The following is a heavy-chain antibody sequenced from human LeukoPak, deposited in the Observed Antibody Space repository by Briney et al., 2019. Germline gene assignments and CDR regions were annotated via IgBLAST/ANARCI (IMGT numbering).Heavy chain of an antibody. V-gene: IGHV3-30-3*01. CDR2: ISYDGSNK. CDR1: GFTFSSYA. D-gene: IGHD3/OR15-3a*01. CDR3: ARGGLYIYYYYGMDV. Sequence: PGGSLRLSCAASGFTFSSYAMHWVRQAPGKGLEWVAVISYDGSNKYYADSVKGRFTISRDNAKNSLYLQMNSLRAEDTAVYYCARGGLYIYYYYGMDVWGQGTTVTVSS. J-gene: IGHJ6*02.